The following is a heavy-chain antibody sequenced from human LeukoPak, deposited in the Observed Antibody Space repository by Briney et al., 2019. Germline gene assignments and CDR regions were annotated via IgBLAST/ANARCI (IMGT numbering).Heavy chain of an antibody. CDR1: GFTFSNYW. V-gene: IGHV3-7*02. D-gene: IGHD3-10*01. CDR2: IDQDGSEK. Sequence: GGSLRLSCAASGFTFSNYWMNWVRQAPGKGLEWVANIDQDGSEKYYVDSVKGRFTISRDNAKNSLYLQMNSLRDEDTAVYYCARTDLWFGESDKGSFDYWGQGTLVTVSS. CDR3: ARTDLWFGESDKGSFDY. J-gene: IGHJ4*02.